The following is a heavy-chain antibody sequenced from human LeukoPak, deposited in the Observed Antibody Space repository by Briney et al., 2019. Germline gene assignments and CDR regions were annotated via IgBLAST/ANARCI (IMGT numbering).Heavy chain of an antibody. V-gene: IGHV3-66*01. CDR2: IYSGGST. CDR1: GGSFSGYY. Sequence: ETLSLTCAVYGGSFSGYYWSWIRQPPGKGLEWVSVIYSGGSTYYADSVKGRFTISRDNSKNTLYLQMNSLRDEDTALYYCARDQPQYYYAMDVWGQGTTVTVSS. CDR3: ARDQPQYYYAMDV. J-gene: IGHJ6*02.